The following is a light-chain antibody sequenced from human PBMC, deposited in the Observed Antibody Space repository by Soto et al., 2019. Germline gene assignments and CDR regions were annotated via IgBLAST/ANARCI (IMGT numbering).Light chain of an antibody. CDR2: GAS. Sequence: EIVMTQSTATLSVSPGERATLSCRASQSVSSNLAWYQQKPGQAPRLLIYGASTRATGIPARFSGSGSGTEFTLTISSLQSKDFAVNYCQQYNNWPPWTFGQGTKVEIK. CDR3: QQYNNWPPWT. V-gene: IGKV3-15*01. J-gene: IGKJ1*01. CDR1: QSVSSN.